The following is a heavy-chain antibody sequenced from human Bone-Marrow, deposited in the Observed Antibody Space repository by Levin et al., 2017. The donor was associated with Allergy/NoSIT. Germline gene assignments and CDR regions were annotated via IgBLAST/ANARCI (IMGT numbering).Heavy chain of an antibody. CDR1: GYTFTGYY. J-gene: IGHJ4*02. Sequence: ASVKVSCKASGYTFTGYYMHWVRQAPGQGLEWMGWINPNSGGTNYAQKFQGRVTMTRDTSISTAYMELSRLRSDDTAVYYCARIDRAIKMATIPTTQGDFDYWGQGTLVTVSS. CDR2: INPNSGGT. D-gene: IGHD5-24*01. CDR3: ARIDRAIKMATIPTTQGDFDY. V-gene: IGHV1-2*02.